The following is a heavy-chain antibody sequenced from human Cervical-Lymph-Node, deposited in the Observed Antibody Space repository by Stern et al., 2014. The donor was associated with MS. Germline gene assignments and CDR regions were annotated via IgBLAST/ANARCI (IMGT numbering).Heavy chain of an antibody. CDR2: IRSSGSTT. CDR3: ARGGTYYYYGMDV. Sequence: VQLVESGGGLVKPGGSLRLSCAASGFTFSDYYMSWVRQAPGKGLEWVSHIRSSGSTTYYADSVKGRFTISRDNAKNSLFLQMNSLRAEDTAVYYCARGGTYYYYGMDVWDQGTTVTVSS. V-gene: IGHV3-11*01. J-gene: IGHJ6*02. CDR1: GFTFSDYY. D-gene: IGHD3-16*01.